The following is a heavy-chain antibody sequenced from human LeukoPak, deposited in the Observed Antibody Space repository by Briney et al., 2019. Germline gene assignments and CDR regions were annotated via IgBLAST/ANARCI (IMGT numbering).Heavy chain of an antibody. Sequence: GGSLRLSCAASGFTFSSYWMSWVRQAPGKGLEWVAVISYDGSNKYYADSVKGRFTISRDNSKNTLYLQMNSPRAEDTAVYYCAKDRGIVGATRPVGYFDYWGQGTLVTVSS. CDR3: AKDRGIVGATRPVGYFDY. CDR1: GFTFSSYW. D-gene: IGHD1-26*01. J-gene: IGHJ4*02. V-gene: IGHV3-30*18. CDR2: ISYDGSNK.